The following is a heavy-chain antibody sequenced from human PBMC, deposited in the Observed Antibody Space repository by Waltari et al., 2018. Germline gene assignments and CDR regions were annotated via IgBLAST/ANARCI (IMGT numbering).Heavy chain of an antibody. CDR3: ARKGRGATTPIPLLY. D-gene: IGHD1-26*01. CDR2: IRSSSSYI. CDR1: GFTFSSYS. V-gene: IGHV3-21*01. J-gene: IGHJ4*02. Sequence: EVQLVESGGGLVKPGGSLRLSCAASGFTFSSYSMNWVRQAPGKGLEWVSSIRSSSSYIYYADAVKGRFTISRDNAKNSLYLQMNSLRAEDTAVYYCARKGRGATTPIPLLYWGQGTLVTVSS.